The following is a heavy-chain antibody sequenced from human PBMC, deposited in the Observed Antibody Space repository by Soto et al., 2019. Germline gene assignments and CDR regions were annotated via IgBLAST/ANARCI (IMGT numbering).Heavy chain of an antibody. Sequence: PVGSLRLSCAASGFNLNDYAMSWARQAPGKRLDWVLRINTGGDNIYYADSVKGRFTISRDNSKSTLYLQMNSLRAEDTAVYYCAKTFLARYCRISICYDPADYFDYWGQGTLVTVSS. V-gene: IGHV3-23*01. CDR3: AKTFLARYCRISICYDPADYFDY. CDR2: INTGGDNI. D-gene: IGHD2-2*01. J-gene: IGHJ4*02. CDR1: GFNLNDYA.